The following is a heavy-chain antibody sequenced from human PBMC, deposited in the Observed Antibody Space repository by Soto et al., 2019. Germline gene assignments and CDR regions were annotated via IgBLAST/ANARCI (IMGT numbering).Heavy chain of an antibody. J-gene: IGHJ4*02. CDR3: ARALGTSIGY. V-gene: IGHV4-61*01. CDR2: IYYSGST. D-gene: IGHD6-6*01. CDR1: GCSVSSGSYY. Sequence: SETLSLTCTVSGCSVSSGSYYWSWIRQPPGKGLEWIGYIYYSGSTNYNPSLKSRVTISVDTSKNQFSLKLSSVTAADTAVYYCARALGTSIGYWGQGTLVTVS.